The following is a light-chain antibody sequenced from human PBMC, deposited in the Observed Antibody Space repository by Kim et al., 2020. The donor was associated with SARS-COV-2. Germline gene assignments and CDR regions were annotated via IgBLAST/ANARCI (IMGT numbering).Light chain of an antibody. V-gene: IGLV4-69*01. CDR3: QTWGTGFRV. CDR2: VNRDGSH. Sequence: QLVLTQSPSASASLGASVKLTCTLSSGHSNYAIAWHQQQPEKGPRFLMRVNRDGSHTKGDGIPDRFSGSISGAERYLTISSLQSEDEADYYCQTWGTGFRVFGGGTQLTVL. J-gene: IGLJ3*02. CDR1: SGHSNYA.